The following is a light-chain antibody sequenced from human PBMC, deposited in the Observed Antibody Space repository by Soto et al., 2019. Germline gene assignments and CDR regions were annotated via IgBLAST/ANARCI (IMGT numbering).Light chain of an antibody. CDR3: SSYAGSRV. CDR1: SSDGGGYNY. J-gene: IGLJ3*02. V-gene: IGLV2-8*01. Sequence: QSVLTQPPSASGSPGQSVAISCTGTSSDGGGYNYVSWYQQHPGKAPKLMIYEVSKRPSGVPDRFSGSKSGNTASLTVSGLQAEDEAHYYCSSYAGSRVFGGGTKLTVL. CDR2: EVS.